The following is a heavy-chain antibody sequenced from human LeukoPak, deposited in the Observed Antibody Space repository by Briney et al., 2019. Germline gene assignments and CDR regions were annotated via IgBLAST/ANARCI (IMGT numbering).Heavy chain of an antibody. Sequence: PSETLSLTCAVYGGSFSGYYWSWIRQPPRKGLEWIGEINHSGSTNYNPSLKSRVTISVDTSKNQFSLKLSSVTAADTAMYYCARGPTDCSSTSCPPYYYMDVWAKGTTVTVSS. D-gene: IGHD2-2*01. CDR1: GGSFSGYY. CDR2: INHSGST. J-gene: IGHJ6*03. CDR3: ARGPTDCSSTSCPPYYYMDV. V-gene: IGHV4-34*01.